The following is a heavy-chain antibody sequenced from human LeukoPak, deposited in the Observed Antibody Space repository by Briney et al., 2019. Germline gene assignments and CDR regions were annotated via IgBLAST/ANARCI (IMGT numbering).Heavy chain of an antibody. V-gene: IGHV3-48*04. CDR3: ARADADY. Sequence: GGSLRLSCAASGFTFYTYSMNWVRQAPGKGLEWVACITSSSSAVYYADSVKGRFTISRDNAKNSVDLQMNSLRVDDTAVYYCARADADYWGQGTLVTVSA. CDR1: GFTFYTYS. J-gene: IGHJ4*02. CDR2: ITSSSSAV.